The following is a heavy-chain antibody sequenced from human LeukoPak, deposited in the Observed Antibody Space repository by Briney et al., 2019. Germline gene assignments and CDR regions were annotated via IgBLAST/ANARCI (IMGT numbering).Heavy chain of an antibody. CDR3: VRGGYGPDY. J-gene: IGHJ4*02. CDR1: GFTFSTYW. V-gene: IGHV3-7*03. CDR2: IKQDGSVK. Sequence: GGSLRLSCAASGFTFSTYWTSWVRQAPGKGLEWVANIKQDGSVKNYVDSVKGRFTISRDNAKNSLYLQMNSLRADDTAMYYCVRGGYGPDYWGQGTLVTVSS. D-gene: IGHD5-12*01.